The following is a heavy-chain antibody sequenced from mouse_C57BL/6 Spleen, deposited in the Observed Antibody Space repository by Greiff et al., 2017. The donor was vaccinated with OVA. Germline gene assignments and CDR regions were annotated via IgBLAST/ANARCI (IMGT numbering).Heavy chain of an antibody. J-gene: IGHJ1*03. V-gene: IGHV14-3*01. CDR1: GFTFKNSY. D-gene: IGHD1-1*01. CDR2: IDPGNGNT. CDR3: ASPTTVDSYFDD. Sequence: EVQLQQSVAELVRPGASVKLSCTASGFTFKNSYMHWVKQRPEQGLEWIGRIDPGNGNTKYAPKFKGKATITTDTSSNTAYLQLSSLTSEDTAIYYGASPTTVDSYFDDWGTGTTVTVSS.